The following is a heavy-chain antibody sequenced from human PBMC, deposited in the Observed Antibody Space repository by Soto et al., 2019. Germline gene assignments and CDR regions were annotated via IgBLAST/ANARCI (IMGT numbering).Heavy chain of an antibody. D-gene: IGHD3-22*01. CDR1: GDSFNTFA. CDR2: IIPNFDTP. J-gene: IGHJ4*02. Sequence: QVQLVQYGAEVKKPWSSVKLSCKASGDSFNTFAVTWVRQSPGQGLEWMGGIIPNFDTPNYAQKFQGRVTIIADKSTRTPYMELSSLRSEDTAVYYCARPYYDSSGYYLWYFDYWGQGTLVTVSS. CDR3: ARPYYDSSGYYLWYFDY. V-gene: IGHV1-69*06.